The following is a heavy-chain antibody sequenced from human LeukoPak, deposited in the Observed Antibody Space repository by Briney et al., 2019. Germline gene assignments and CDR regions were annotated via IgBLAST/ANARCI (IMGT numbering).Heavy chain of an antibody. J-gene: IGHJ3*01. D-gene: IGHD6-19*01. CDR1: GFTFSTYA. Sequence: GGSLRLSCEASGFTFSTYAMSWVRQAPGKGLSWVSSFSENGYTTYYADSVKGRFTISRDKSKNTLYLQMNSLGVEDMSICFCARSSGWYAFAPGAQETRVTVST. CDR2: FSENGYTT. CDR3: ARSSGWYAFAP. V-gene: IGHV3-23*01.